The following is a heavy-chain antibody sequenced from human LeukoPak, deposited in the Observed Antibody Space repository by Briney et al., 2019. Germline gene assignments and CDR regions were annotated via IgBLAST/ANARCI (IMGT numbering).Heavy chain of an antibody. V-gene: IGHV3-23*01. CDR1: GFTFSSFA. CDR3: AKRGVVIRGLLVIGLHTEAYYFDS. CDR2: ITRSGTT. J-gene: IGHJ4*02. D-gene: IGHD3-10*01. Sequence: GGSLRLSCAASGFTFSSFAMSWVRQAPGKGLEWVSVITRSGTTYYAESVKGRFTISRDNSKNTLYLQMNSLRADDTAVYFCAKRGVVIRGLLVIGLHTEAYYFDSWGQGILVTVSS.